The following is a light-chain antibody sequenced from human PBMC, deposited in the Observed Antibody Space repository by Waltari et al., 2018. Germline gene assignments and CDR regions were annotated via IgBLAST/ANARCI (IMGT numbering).Light chain of an antibody. CDR3: QQHYSSPFT. CDR1: QSVLYSSNNKNY. CDR2: WAS. J-gene: IGKJ3*01. V-gene: IGKV4-1*01. Sequence: DIVMTQSPDSLAVSLGERATINCKSSQSVLYSSNNKNYLAWYQQKPGQPPKLLIDWASTREAGVPERFSGRGSGTDFNLTISSLQAEDVAVYYCQQHYSSPFTIGPGTKVGIK.